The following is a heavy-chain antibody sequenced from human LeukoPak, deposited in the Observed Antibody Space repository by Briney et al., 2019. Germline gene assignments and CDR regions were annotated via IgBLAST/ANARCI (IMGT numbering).Heavy chain of an antibody. CDR3: ARGVTLGGAHY. CDR1: GGSFSGYY. CDR2: VNHSGST. D-gene: IGHD2-21*02. V-gene: IGHV4-34*01. J-gene: IGHJ4*02. Sequence: SETLSLTCAVYGGSFSGYYWSWIRQPPGKGLEWIGEVNHSGSTNYNPSLKSRVTISVDTSKNQFSLKLSSVTAADTAVYYCARGVTLGGAHYWGQGTLVTVSS.